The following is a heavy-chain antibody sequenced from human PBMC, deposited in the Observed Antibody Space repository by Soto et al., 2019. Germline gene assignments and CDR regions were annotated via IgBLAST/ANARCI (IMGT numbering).Heavy chain of an antibody. D-gene: IGHD4-17*01. V-gene: IGHV4-30-2*01. CDR1: GGSISSGGYS. J-gene: IGHJ4*02. Sequence: SETLSLTCAVSGGSISSGGYSWSWIRQPPGKGLQWIGYIYHSGSTYYNPSLKSRVTISVDRSKNQFSLKLTSVTAADTAVYYCARSMTTVTTNDYWGQGTLVTSPQ. CDR3: ARSMTTVTTNDY. CDR2: IYHSGST.